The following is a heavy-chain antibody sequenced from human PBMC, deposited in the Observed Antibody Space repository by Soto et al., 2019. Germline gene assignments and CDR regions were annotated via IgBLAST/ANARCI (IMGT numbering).Heavy chain of an antibody. Sequence: GGSLRLSCAASGITFSNYALSWVRQAPGKGLEWVSGIIARGSSIYYADSVKGRFTISRDNSKNTLSLQMNSLRAEDTAVYYCARDPLWGTAMVLWYFDLWGRGTLVTVSS. CDR2: IIARGSSI. V-gene: IGHV3-23*01. CDR3: ARDPLWGTAMVLWYFDL. D-gene: IGHD5-18*01. J-gene: IGHJ2*01. CDR1: GITFSNYA.